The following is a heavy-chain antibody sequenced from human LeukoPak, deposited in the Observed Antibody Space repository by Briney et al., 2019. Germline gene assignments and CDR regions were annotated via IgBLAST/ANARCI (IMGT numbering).Heavy chain of an antibody. V-gene: IGHV3-30-3*01. J-gene: IGHJ4*02. Sequence: PGGSLRLSCAASGFTFSSYAMHWVRQAPGKGLEWVAVISYDGSNKYYADSVKGRFTISRDNSKNTLYLQMNSLRAEDTAIYYCTTEPRWFDFWGQGTLVTVSS. CDR2: ISYDGSNK. CDR3: TTEPRWFDF. CDR1: GFTFSSYA.